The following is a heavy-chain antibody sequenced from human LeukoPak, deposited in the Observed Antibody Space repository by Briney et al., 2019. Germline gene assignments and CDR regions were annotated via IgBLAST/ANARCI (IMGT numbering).Heavy chain of an antibody. V-gene: IGHV3-21*04. CDR1: GFTFSSYS. CDR3: AKVGHKPPEYRLGLQLWLVY. D-gene: IGHD5-18*01. CDR2: ISSSSSYI. Sequence: GGSLRLSCAASGFTFSSYSMNWVRQAPGKGLEWVSSISSSSSYIYYADSVKGRFTISRDNAKNTLYLQMNSLRAEDTAVYYCAKVGHKPPEYRLGLQLWLVYWGQGTLVTVSS. J-gene: IGHJ4*02.